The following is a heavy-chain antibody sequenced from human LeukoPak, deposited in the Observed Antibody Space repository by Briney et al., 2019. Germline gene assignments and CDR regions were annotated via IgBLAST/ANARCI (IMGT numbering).Heavy chain of an antibody. CDR1: GGSISSYY. CDR3: ARRVGFYGSGSLNYFDP. V-gene: IGHV4-39*02. CDR2: IFRTGST. J-gene: IGHJ5*01. D-gene: IGHD3-10*01. Sequence: ASETLSLTCSVSGGSISSYYWGWIRQPPGKGLEWIGSIFRTGSTYYSASLKSRVSISVDTSKNHIALKLTSVTASDTAVYFCARRVGFYGSGSLNYFDPWGQGILVSVS.